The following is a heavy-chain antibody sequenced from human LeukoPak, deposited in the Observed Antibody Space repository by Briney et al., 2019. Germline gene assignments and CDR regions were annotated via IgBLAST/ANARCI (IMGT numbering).Heavy chain of an antibody. CDR1: GFTFSSYG. CDR3: AKLREL. CDR2: ISGSGGST. J-gene: IGHJ4*02. V-gene: IGHV3-23*01. Sequence: GGTLRLSCAASGFTFSSYGMSWVRQAPGKGLEWVSAISGSGGSTYYADSVTGPFTISRENSKNTLYLQMTSLRAEDTAVYYCAKLRELWGQGTLVTVSS. D-gene: IGHD1-7*01.